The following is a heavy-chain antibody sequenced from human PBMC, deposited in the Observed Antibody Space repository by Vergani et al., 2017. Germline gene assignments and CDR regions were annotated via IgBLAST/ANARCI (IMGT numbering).Heavy chain of an antibody. CDR1: GGTFSSYT. Sequence: QVQLVQSGAEVKKPGSSVKVSCKASGGTFSSYTISWVRQAPGQGLEWMGRIIPILGIANYAQQFQGRVTITADKSTSTAYMELSSLRSEDTAVYYCARALVVGATNYYYGMDVWGQGTTVTVSS. V-gene: IGHV1-69*02. CDR2: IIPILGIA. D-gene: IGHD1-26*01. J-gene: IGHJ6*02. CDR3: ARALVVGATNYYYGMDV.